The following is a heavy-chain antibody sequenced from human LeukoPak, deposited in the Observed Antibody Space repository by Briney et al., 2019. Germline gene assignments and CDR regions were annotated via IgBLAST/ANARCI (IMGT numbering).Heavy chain of an antibody. V-gene: IGHV3-7*01. D-gene: IGHD3-3*02. CDR2: IKQDGSEK. CDR3: ARVYLDFWSGYYTGYYYYYMDV. CDR1: GFTFSSYW. Sequence: GGSLRLSCAASGFTFSSYWMSWVRQAPGKGLEWVANIKQDGSEKYYVDSVKGRFTISRDNAKNSLYLQMNSLRAEDTAVYYCARVYLDFWSGYYTGYYYYYMDVWGKGTTVTVSS. J-gene: IGHJ6*03.